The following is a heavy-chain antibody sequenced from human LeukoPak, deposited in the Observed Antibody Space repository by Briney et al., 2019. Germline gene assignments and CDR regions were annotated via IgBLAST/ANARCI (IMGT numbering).Heavy chain of an antibody. D-gene: IGHD5-24*01. CDR1: GFTFSSYW. CDR3: ASETVEKATIS. CDR2: IKQDGSEK. Sequence: GGSLRLSCVASGFTFSSYWMSWVRQAPGKGLEWVANIKQDGSEKDYVDSVKGRFTISRDNAENSLYLQMNSLTAEDSAVYYCASETVEKATISWGQGTLVTVSS. V-gene: IGHV3-7*01. J-gene: IGHJ5*02.